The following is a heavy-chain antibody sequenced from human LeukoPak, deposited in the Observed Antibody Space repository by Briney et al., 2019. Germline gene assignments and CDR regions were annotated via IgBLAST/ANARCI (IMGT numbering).Heavy chain of an antibody. CDR1: GGSLSSGDYY. Sequence: SETLSLTCTVSGGSLSSGDYYWSWLRQPPGKGLEWIGYIYYSGSTYYNPSLKSRVTISVDTSKNQFSLKLSSVTAAGTAVYSCPKDQGNSYVDYDVKPGYYHGMNVWGQGTRFTGSS. CDR3: PKDQGNSYVDYDVKPGYYHGMNV. J-gene: IGHJ6*02. D-gene: IGHD4-17*01. V-gene: IGHV4-30-4*01. CDR2: IYYSGST.